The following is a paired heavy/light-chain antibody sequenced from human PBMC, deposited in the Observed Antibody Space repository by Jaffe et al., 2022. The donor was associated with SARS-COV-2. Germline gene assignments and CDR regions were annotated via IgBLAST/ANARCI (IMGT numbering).Heavy chain of an antibody. CDR3: ASPDYGDY. CDR2: INADNDNT. J-gene: IGHJ4*02. CDR1: GFTFSGYA. Sequence: QVQLVQSGAEVKKPGASVKVSCKASGFTFSGYAIHWVRQAPGQRPEWMGWINADNDNTKFSQKFQGRVTITRDTSASTVYMELSSLTSEDAAVYYCASPDYGDYWGQGTLVTVSS. D-gene: IGHD3-10*01. V-gene: IGHV1-3*01.
Light chain of an antibody. J-gene: IGKJ1*01. Sequence: EIVMTQSPASLSVSPGERATLSCRASQSVSSNLAWYQQKPGQAPRLLIYGASTRATGIPARFSGSGSGTDFTLTISSLQSEDFAVYYCQQYNNWRTFGQGTKVEV. CDR2: GAS. V-gene: IGKV3-15*01. CDR3: QQYNNWRT. CDR1: QSVSSN.